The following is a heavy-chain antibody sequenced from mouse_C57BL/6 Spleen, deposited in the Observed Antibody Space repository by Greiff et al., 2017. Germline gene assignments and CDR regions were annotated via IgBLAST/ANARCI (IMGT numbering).Heavy chain of an antibody. Sequence: EVQLVESGPGLVKPSQSLSLTCSVTGYSITSGYYWNWIRQFPGNKLEWMGYISYDGSNNYNPSLKNRISITRDTSKNQFFLKLNSVTTEDTATYYCARGGTTFDVWGTGTTVTVSS. D-gene: IGHD2-13*01. V-gene: IGHV3-6*01. CDR1: GYSITSGYY. CDR2: ISYDGSN. CDR3: ARGGTTFDV. J-gene: IGHJ1*03.